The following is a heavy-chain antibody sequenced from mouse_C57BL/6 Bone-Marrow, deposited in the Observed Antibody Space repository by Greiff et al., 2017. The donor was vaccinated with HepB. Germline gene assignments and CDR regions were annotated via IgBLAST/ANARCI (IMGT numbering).Heavy chain of an antibody. J-gene: IGHJ3*01. D-gene: IGHD2-3*01. CDR2: INPSSGYT. Sequence: QVQLKQSGAELAKPGASVKLSCKASGYTFTSYWMHWVKQRPGQGLEWIGYINPSSGYTKYNQKFKDKATVTADKSSSTAYMQLSSLTYEDAAVYYCARNPTDGYRAWFAYWGQGTLVTVSA. CDR1: GYTFTSYW. CDR3: ARNPTDGYRAWFAY. V-gene: IGHV1-7*01.